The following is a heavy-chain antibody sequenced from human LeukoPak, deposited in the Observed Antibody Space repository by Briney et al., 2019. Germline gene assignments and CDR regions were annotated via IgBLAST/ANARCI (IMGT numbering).Heavy chain of an antibody. Sequence: GGSLRLSCAASGFTFDDYAMHWVRQALGKGLEWVSGISWNSGSIGYADSVKGRFTISRDNAKKSLYLQMNSLRAEDTALYYCAKDKYYDSSGYYDYWGRGTLVTVSS. CDR3: AKDKYYDSSGYYDY. D-gene: IGHD3-22*01. CDR2: ISWNSGSI. V-gene: IGHV3-9*01. CDR1: GFTFDDYA. J-gene: IGHJ4*02.